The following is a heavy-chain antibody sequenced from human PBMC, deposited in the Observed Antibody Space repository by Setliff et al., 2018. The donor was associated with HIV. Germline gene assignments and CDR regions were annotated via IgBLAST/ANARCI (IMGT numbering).Heavy chain of an antibody. CDR2: ISAYNGNT. CDR3: ATRGSDYGDPQYFHY. J-gene: IGHJ1*01. D-gene: IGHD4-17*01. Sequence: ASVKVSCKASGYTFINFGISWVRQTPGQGLEWMGWISAYNGNTNSAQRLQGRVTLTTDTSTSTAYMDLRSLRSDDTAVYFCATRGSDYGDPQYFHYWGQGTLVTVSS. V-gene: IGHV1-18*01. CDR1: GYTFINFG.